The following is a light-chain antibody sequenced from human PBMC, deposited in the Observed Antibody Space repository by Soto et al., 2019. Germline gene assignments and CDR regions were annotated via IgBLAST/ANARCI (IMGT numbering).Light chain of an antibody. CDR2: DAS. CDR3: QQYGSSPRT. V-gene: IGKV3-11*01. CDR1: QTVSNY. Sequence: ETVWSKSAATLSLSPGERATLSCRASQTVSNYLAWYQQKPGQAPRLLIYDASNRATGIPARFSGSGSGTDFTLTISSLEPEDFAVYYCQQYGSSPRTFGQGTKVDIK. J-gene: IGKJ1*01.